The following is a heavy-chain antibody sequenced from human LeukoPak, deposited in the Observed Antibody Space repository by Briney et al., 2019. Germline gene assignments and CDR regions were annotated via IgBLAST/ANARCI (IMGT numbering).Heavy chain of an antibody. CDR1: GGTFSSYA. Sequence: AASVKVSCKASGGTFSSYAISWVRQAPGQGLEWMGRIIPILGIANYAQKFQGRVTITADKSTSTAYMELSSLRSEDTAVYYCARALYSSGWYVGMDVWGQGTTVTVSS. CDR3: ARALYSSGWYVGMDV. CDR2: IIPILGIA. D-gene: IGHD6-19*01. J-gene: IGHJ6*02. V-gene: IGHV1-69*04.